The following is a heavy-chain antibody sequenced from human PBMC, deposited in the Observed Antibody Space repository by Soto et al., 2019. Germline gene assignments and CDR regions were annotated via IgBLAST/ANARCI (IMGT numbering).Heavy chain of an antibody. J-gene: IGHJ6*02. V-gene: IGHV4-4*02. CDR1: GGSISSSNW. CDR3: ARDLKGYCSSTSCEGYYYYYGMDV. Sequence: PSETLSLTCAVSGGSISSSNWWSWVRQPPGKGLEWIGEIYHSGSTNYNPSLKSRVTISVDKSKNQFSLKLSSVTAADTAVYYCARDLKGYCSSTSCEGYYYYYGMDVWGQGTTVTV. CDR2: IYHSGST. D-gene: IGHD2-2*01.